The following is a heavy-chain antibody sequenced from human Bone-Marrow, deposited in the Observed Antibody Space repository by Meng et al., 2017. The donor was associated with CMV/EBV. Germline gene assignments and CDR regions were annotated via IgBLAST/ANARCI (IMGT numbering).Heavy chain of an antibody. D-gene: IGHD3/OR15-3a*01. J-gene: IGHJ6*02. Sequence: ASVKVSCKASGYTFTGYYMHWVRQAPGQGLEWMGWINPNSGGTNYAQKFQGRVTMTRDTSISTAYMELSSLRSEDTAVYYCARLWDSFYYYYGMDVWGQGTRVTVSS. CDR1: GYTFTGYY. V-gene: IGHV1-2*02. CDR2: INPNSGGT. CDR3: ARLWDSFYYYYGMDV.